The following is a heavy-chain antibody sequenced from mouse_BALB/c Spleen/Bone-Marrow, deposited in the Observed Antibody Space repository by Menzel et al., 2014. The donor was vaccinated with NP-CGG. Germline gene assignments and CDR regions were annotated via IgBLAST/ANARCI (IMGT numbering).Heavy chain of an antibody. CDR3: ARGSGYGILYFDI. V-gene: IGHV5-17*02. CDR1: GFTFSSFG. CDR2: ISSGSSTI. J-gene: IGHJ1*01. D-gene: IGHD2-1*01. Sequence: DVMLVESGGGLVQPGGSRKLSCAASGFTFSSFGMHWVRQAPEKGLEWVANISSGSSTIYYADTVKGRFTISRDNPKNSLFLHMTSLKSEDTSMYYCARGSGYGILYFDIWGAGTPVTVSS.